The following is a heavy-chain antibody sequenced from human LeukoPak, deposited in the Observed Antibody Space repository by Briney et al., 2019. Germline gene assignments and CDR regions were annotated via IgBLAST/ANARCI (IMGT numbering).Heavy chain of an antibody. V-gene: IGHV3-23*01. D-gene: IGHD3-3*01. J-gene: IGHJ5*02. CDR2: ISGSGGST. CDR3: AKNRASYDFWSGYLNWFDP. CDR1: GFTFSSYA. Sequence: GGPLRLSCAASGFTFSSYAMSWVRQAPGKGLEWVSAISGSGGSTYYADSVKGRFTISRDNSKNTLYLQMNSLRAEDTAVYYCAKNRASYDFWSGYLNWFDPWGQGTLVTVSS.